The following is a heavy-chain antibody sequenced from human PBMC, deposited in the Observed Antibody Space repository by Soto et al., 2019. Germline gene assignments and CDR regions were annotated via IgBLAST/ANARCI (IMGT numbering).Heavy chain of an antibody. Sequence: RRLSCAASGFTFSSYAMSWVRQAPGKGLEWGSAISGSGTGTYYADSVKGRFTISRDNSKNTLSLQMNSLRAEDTAVYYCVPTLQVGRDFDYWGQGTLVTVSS. CDR3: VPTLQVGRDFDY. D-gene: IGHD2-2*01. J-gene: IGHJ4*02. CDR2: ISGSGTGT. CDR1: GFTFSSYA. V-gene: IGHV3-23*01.